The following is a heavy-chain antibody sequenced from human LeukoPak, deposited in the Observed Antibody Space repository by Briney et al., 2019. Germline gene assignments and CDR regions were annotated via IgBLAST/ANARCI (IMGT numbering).Heavy chain of an antibody. Sequence: GASVKVSCKASGYTITDSYSITWVRPAPGQGLEWMGYISTYNGYTDYAQNLQGRVSMTTDTSTNTAYMELRCLRSDDTAVYYCARADNGAREGFDYWGQGTLVTVSS. CDR3: ARADNGAREGFDY. CDR1: GYTITDSYS. V-gene: IGHV1-18*01. J-gene: IGHJ4*02. CDR2: ISTYNGYT. D-gene: IGHD1-1*01.